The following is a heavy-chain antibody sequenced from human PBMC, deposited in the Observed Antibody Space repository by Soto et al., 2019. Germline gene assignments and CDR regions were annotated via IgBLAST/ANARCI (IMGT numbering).Heavy chain of an antibody. V-gene: IGHV4-4*02. CDR2: IYHSGST. J-gene: IGHJ4*02. Sequence: QVQLEESGPGLAKPSGTLSLTCTVSGGSISSNNWWSWVRQPPGKGLEWIGEIYHSGSTNYNPSLKSRVIISVDTSKNPFSLRLSSVTAADTAVYYCARYIAASGTYYLDFWGQGTLVTVSS. CDR1: GGSISSNNW. CDR3: ARYIAASGTYYLDF. D-gene: IGHD6-13*01.